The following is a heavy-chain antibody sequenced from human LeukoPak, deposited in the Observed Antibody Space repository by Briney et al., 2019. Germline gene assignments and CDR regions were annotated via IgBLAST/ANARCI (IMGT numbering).Heavy chain of an antibody. D-gene: IGHD5-24*01. CDR1: GFNFSSYG. V-gene: IGHV3-30*03. Sequence: GRSLRLSCAAPGFNFSSYGMHWVRQAPGKGLEWVAVISYDGSNKYYADSVKGRFTISRDNSKSTLILQMNSLRVEDTAVYYCAPEGDGYILFDYWGQGTLVTVSS. CDR3: APEGDGYILFDY. CDR2: ISYDGSNK. J-gene: IGHJ4*02.